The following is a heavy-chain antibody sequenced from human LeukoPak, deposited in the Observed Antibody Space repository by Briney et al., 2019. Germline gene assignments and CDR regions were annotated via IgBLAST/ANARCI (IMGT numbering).Heavy chain of an antibody. CDR3: AIHIVVVPAAKKKNWFDP. V-gene: IGHV4-34*12. D-gene: IGHD2-2*01. J-gene: IGHJ5*02. CDR2: IIHSGST. CDR1: GGSFSGYY. Sequence: SETLCLTCAVHGGSFSGYYWSWIRQPPGKGLEWMGEIIHSGSTNYNPSLKSRVTISVDTSKNQFSLKLRSVPATDTAVYYCAIHIVVVPAAKKKNWFDPRGQGTLVTVSS.